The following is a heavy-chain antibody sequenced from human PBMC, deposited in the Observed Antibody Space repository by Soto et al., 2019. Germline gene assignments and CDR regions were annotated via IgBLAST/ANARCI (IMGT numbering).Heavy chain of an antibody. Sequence: SETLSLTCTVSGGSVSSGSYYWSWIRQPPGKGLEWIGYIYYSGSTNYNPSLKSRVTISVDTSKNQFSLKLSSVTAADTAVYYCARVGVTHRFDYWGQGTLVTVSS. CDR3: ARVGVTHRFDY. CDR1: GGSVSSGSYY. D-gene: IGHD2-21*02. V-gene: IGHV4-61*01. J-gene: IGHJ4*02. CDR2: IYYSGST.